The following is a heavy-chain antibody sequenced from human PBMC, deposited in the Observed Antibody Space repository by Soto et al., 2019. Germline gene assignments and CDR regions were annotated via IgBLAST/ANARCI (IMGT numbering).Heavy chain of an antibody. CDR2: ITYSGDTT. J-gene: IGHJ4*02. V-gene: IGHV3-23*01. Sequence: EVHLLESGGTLIQPGGSLRLSSAASGFDFSTYAMTWVRQAPGKGLEWVSGITYSGDTTYYADSVKGRFTISRDNFKNTVYLQLNSLRPDDTAMYYCAKDWPGTSSVTSDYWGQGTLVTVSS. CDR1: GFDFSTYA. D-gene: IGHD4-17*01. CDR3: AKDWPGTSSVTSDY.